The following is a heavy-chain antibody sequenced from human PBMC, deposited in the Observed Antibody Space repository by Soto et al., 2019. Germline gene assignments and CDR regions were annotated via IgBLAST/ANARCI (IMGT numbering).Heavy chain of an antibody. J-gene: IGHJ6*02. CDR3: VRDRQWMVENYYYYGMDV. CDR2: IRSNGINT. Sequence: PGGSLRLSCSASGFTFSDYAIHWVRQAPGKGLEYVSAIRSNGINTDYADSVKGRFTISRDNSRNTVSLQMSSLRAEDTAVYYCVRDRQWMVENYYYYGMDVCGQGTTVTV. D-gene: IGHD6-19*01. CDR1: GFTFSDYA. V-gene: IGHV3-64D*06.